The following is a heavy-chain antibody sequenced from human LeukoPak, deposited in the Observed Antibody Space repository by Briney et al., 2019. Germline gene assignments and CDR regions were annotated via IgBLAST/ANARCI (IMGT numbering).Heavy chain of an antibody. J-gene: IGHJ3*01. Sequence: GGSLRLSCAASGFTLSNYAMHWVRQAPGKGLEWVTVISSDGSDKYYTDSVKGRFTISRDNSKNTLYLQMNSLRPEDTAVYYCARVSTSGSGNYLTRAFDVWGQGTMVTVSS. CDR3: ARVSTSGSGNYLTRAFDV. CDR1: GFTLSNYA. V-gene: IGHV3-30*04. D-gene: IGHD3-10*01. CDR2: ISSDGSDK.